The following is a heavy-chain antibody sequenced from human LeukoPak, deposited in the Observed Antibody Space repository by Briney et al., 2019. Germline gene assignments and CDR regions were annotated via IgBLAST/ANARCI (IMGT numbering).Heavy chain of an antibody. CDR1: GGSISNYH. J-gene: IGHJ4*02. CDR2: IFYSGST. CDR3: VRVRDGYTYFDN. Sequence: PSETLSLTCTASGGSISNYHWSWIRQPPGKGLEWIGYIFYSGSTNYNPSLKSRVSISLDRSKQQFSLKLTSVTAADSAVYYCVRVRDGYTYFDNWGQGTLVTVSS. V-gene: IGHV4-59*01. D-gene: IGHD5-24*01.